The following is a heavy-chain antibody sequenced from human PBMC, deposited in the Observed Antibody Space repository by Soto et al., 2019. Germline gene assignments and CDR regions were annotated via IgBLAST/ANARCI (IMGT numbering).Heavy chain of an antibody. Sequence: SETLSLTRSVGGGSISRYYSSWIRQPPGKRLEWIGYIYYSGSTNYNPSLKSRVTISVDTSKNQFSLKLSSVTAADTAVYYCARVPEHYYYYYGMDVWGQGTTVTSP. J-gene: IGHJ6*02. CDR2: IYYSGST. V-gene: IGHV4-59*01. D-gene: IGHD1-26*01. CDR1: GGSISRYY. CDR3: ARVPEHYYYYYGMDV.